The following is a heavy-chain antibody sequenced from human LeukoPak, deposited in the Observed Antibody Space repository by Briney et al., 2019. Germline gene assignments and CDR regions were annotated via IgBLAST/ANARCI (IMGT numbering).Heavy chain of an antibody. CDR1: GYTFTSYD. V-gene: IGHV1-8*01. J-gene: IGHJ6*02. CDR3: ARGRFQDFGDYYYGMDV. Sequence: GASVTVSFKASGYTFTSYDINWVRQATGQGLEWMGWMNTNSGNTGYAQKFQGRVTMTRNTSISTAYMELSSLRSEDTAVYYCARGRFQDFGDYYYGMDVWGQGTTVTVSS. D-gene: IGHD3-10*01. CDR2: MNTNSGNT.